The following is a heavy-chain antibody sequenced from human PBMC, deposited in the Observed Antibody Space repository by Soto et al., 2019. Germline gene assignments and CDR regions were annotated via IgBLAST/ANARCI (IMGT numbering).Heavy chain of an antibody. Sequence: QVQLQESGPGLVKPSQTLSLTCTVSGGSISSGGYYWSWIRQHPGKGLEWIGYIYYSGSTYYTPPLKGRVTISVDTSKNQFSLKLSSVTAADTAVYYCARASDIVVVPAAILDYWGQGTLVTVSS. J-gene: IGHJ4*02. CDR2: IYYSGST. CDR3: ARASDIVVVPAAILDY. V-gene: IGHV4-31*03. D-gene: IGHD2-2*01. CDR1: GGSISSGGYY.